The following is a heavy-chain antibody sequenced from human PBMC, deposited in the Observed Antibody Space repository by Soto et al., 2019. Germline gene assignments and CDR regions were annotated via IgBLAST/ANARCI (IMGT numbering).Heavy chain of an antibody. CDR2: ISYDGSNK. V-gene: IGHV3-30*18. Sequence: QVQLVESGGGVVQPGRSLRLSCAASGFTFSSYGMHWVRHAPGKGLEWVAVISYDGSNKYYADSVKGRFTISRDNSKNTLYLQMNSLRAEDTAVYYCAKGYVEMATVFDYWGQGTLVTVSA. D-gene: IGHD4-17*01. CDR3: AKGYVEMATVFDY. J-gene: IGHJ4*02. CDR1: GFTFSSYG.